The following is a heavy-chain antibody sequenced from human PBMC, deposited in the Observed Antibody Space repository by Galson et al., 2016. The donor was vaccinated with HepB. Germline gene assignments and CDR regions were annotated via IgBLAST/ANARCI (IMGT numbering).Heavy chain of an antibody. CDR1: GFTVSDNH. CDR3: AGYGGNSV. Sequence: SLRLSCAAAGFTVSDNHVTWIRQAPGKGLECVSVIFGRGNTHYADSVEGRFTISRDNARNTVYLQMYSLRTGDTAVYYCAGYGGNSVWGQGTLVTVSS. D-gene: IGHD4-23*01. V-gene: IGHV3-53*01. J-gene: IGHJ4*02. CDR2: IFGRGNT.